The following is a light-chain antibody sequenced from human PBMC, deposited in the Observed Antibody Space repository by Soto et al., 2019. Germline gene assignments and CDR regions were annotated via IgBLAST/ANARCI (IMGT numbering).Light chain of an antibody. CDR2: AAS. V-gene: IGKV1-39*01. CDR3: QQSYSVPLT. J-gene: IGKJ4*01. CDR1: QPISNY. Sequence: DVQMTQSPSSLSASVGDRVTITCRTSQPISNYLNWYQQTAGKAPKLLIYAASSLQSGVPSRFSGTGSGTDFTLTITSLQPEDSATYYCQQSYSVPLTFGGGTKVEIK.